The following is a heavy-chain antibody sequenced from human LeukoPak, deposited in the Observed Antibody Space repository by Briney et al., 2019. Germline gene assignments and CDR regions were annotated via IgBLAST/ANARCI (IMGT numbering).Heavy chain of an antibody. J-gene: IGHJ4*02. V-gene: IGHV3-23*01. CDR2: ISDSGGRT. CDR1: GITLSNYG. D-gene: IGHD3-22*01. CDR3: AKRGVVIRVILVGFHKEAYYFDS. Sequence: GGSLRLSCAVSGITLSNYGMSWVRQAPGKGLEWVAGISDSGGRTNYADSVKGRFTISRDNPKNTLYLQLNSLRAEDTAVYFCAKRGVVIRVILVGFHKEAYYFDSWGQGALVTVSS.